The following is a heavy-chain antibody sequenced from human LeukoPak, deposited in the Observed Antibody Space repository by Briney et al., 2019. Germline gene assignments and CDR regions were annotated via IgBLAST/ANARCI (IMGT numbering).Heavy chain of an antibody. CDR2: ISGSGGST. CDR3: AKHLDTAMVFVDY. D-gene: IGHD5-18*01. V-gene: IGHV3-23*01. J-gene: IGHJ4*02. CDR1: GFTVSSNY. Sequence: PGGSLRLSCAASGFTVSSNYMSWVRQAPGKGLEWVSAISGSGGSTYYADSVKGRFTISRDNSKNTLYLQMNSLRAEDTAVYYCAKHLDTAMVFVDYWGQGTLVTVSS.